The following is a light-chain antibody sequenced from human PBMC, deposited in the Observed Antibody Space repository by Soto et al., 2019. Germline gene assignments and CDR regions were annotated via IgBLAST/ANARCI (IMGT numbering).Light chain of an antibody. CDR3: CSYVGSSSVV. Sequence: QSALTQPASVSGSPGQSITISCTGTSSDVGSYKLVSWYQQHPGKAPKLMIYEVSKRPSGVSNRFSGSTSGNTASLTISGLQAEDEADYYCCSYVGSSSVVFGGGTKVTVL. V-gene: IGLV2-23*02. J-gene: IGLJ2*01. CDR2: EVS. CDR1: SSDVGSYKL.